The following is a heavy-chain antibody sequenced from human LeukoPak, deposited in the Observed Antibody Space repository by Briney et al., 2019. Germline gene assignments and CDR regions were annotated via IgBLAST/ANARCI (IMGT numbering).Heavy chain of an antibody. J-gene: IGHJ4*02. V-gene: IGHV3-74*01. CDR3: ARSDTAMVTRQ. CDR1: GFTFSSYW. CDR2: INSDGSST. D-gene: IGHD5-18*01. Sequence: GGSLRLSCAASGFTFSSYWMHWVRQAPGKGRVWVSRINSDGSSTSYADSVKGRFTISRDNAKNTLYLQMNSLRAEDTAVYYCARSDTAMVTRQWGQGTLVTVSS.